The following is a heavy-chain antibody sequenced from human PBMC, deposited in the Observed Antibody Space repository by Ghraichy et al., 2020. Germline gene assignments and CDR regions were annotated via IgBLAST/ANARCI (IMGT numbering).Heavy chain of an antibody. D-gene: IGHD4-23*01. CDR2: LYFGGTT. CDR3: AREEVVDRCARGGNAFEP. J-gene: IGHJ1*01. Sequence: SETLSLTCTVSGGSLSSYYWTWIRQPPGKGLEYIGYLYFGGTTNYNPSLKSRVTISEDRAKSQFSLRLSSVTAADTAVYYCAREEVVDRCARGGNAFEPWGQGILVTVSS. CDR1: GGSLSSYY. V-gene: IGHV4-59*01.